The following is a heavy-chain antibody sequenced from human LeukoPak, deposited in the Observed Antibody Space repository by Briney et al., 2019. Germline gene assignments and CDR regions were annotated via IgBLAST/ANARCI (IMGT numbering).Heavy chain of an antibody. D-gene: IGHD3-9*01. Sequence: GGSLRLSRAASGFTFSTYWMSWVRQTPGRGLEWVATIKLDGSEKYYVDSVKGRFTISRDNAKKSLYLQMNSLRADDTAVYYCARDRSDILTGYNDAFDIWGHGTKVAVSS. CDR1: GFTFSTYW. J-gene: IGHJ3*02. CDR3: ARDRSDILTGYNDAFDI. V-gene: IGHV3-7*01. CDR2: IKLDGSEK.